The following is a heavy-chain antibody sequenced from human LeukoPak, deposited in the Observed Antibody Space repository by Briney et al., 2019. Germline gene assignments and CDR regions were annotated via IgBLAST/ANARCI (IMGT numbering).Heavy chain of an antibody. CDR2: ISYDGSNK. J-gene: IGHJ4*02. CDR3: ASGRVWNLEY. V-gene: IGHV3-30*04. CDR1: GFTFSSYA. D-gene: IGHD1-1*01. Sequence: GGSLRLSCAASGFTFSSYAMHWVRQAPGKGLEWVAVISYDGSNKYHADSVKGRFTISRDNSKNTLYLQMNSLRAEDTAVYYCASGRVWNLEYWGQGTLATVSS.